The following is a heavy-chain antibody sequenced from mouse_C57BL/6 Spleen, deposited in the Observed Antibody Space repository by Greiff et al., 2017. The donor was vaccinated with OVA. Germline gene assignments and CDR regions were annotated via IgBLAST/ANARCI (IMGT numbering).Heavy chain of an antibody. CDR2: IDPSDSET. V-gene: IGHV1-52*01. CDR1: GYTFTSYW. CDR3: ARSRDYAMDY. J-gene: IGHJ4*01. Sequence: VQLQQSGAELARPGSSVKLSCKASGYTFTSYWMHWVKQRPIQGLEWIGNIDPSDSETHYHQKFKDKATLTVEKSSSTAYMQLRSLTTEDAAVYYCARSRDYAMDYWGQGTSVTVSS.